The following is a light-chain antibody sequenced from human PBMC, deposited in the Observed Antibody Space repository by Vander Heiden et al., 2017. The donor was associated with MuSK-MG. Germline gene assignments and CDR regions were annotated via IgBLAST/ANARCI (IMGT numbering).Light chain of an antibody. CDR3: QPLDSYPLT. CDR1: QGINNY. Sequence: DIQLTQSPSFLSASVGDRVTITCRASQGINNYLAWFQQNPGKAPKLLIYDASTLQSGVPSRSSGSGSGTEFTLTISSLQPEDFATYYCQPLDSYPLTFGHGTKVDIK. V-gene: IGKV1-9*01. CDR2: DAS. J-gene: IGKJ3*01.